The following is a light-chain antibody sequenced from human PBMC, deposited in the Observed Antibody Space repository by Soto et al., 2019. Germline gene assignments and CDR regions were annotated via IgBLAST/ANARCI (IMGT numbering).Light chain of an antibody. Sequence: QSALTQPPSASGSPGQSVTISCTGTSSDVGAYNYVSWYQQHPGKAPKVMIFEVSKRPSGVPDRFSGSKSGNTASLTVSGLQAEDEADYYCSSFAGSNEVVFGGGTTLTVL. J-gene: IGLJ3*02. V-gene: IGLV2-8*01. CDR2: EVS. CDR1: SSDVGAYNY. CDR3: SSFAGSNEVV.